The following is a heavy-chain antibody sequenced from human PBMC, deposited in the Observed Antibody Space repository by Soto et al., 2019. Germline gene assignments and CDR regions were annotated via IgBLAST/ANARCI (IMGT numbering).Heavy chain of an antibody. Sequence: GGSLRLSCAASGFTFSSYDMHWVRQATGKGLEWVSAIGTAGDTYYPGSVRGRFTISRENAKNSLYLQMNSLRAGDTAVYYCASVVTVGYYFGIDVWRQATPV. J-gene: IGHJ6*02. CDR2: IGTAGDT. D-gene: IGHD2-15*01. CDR3: ASVVTVGYYFGIDV. V-gene: IGHV3-13*01. CDR1: GFTFSSYD.